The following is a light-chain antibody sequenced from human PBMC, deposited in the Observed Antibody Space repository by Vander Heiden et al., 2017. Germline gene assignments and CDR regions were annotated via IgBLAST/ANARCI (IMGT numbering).Light chain of an antibody. CDR2: AAS. Sequence: DIDATQAPSSLSASVGDRVTITCQASQDINKYLNWYQQKLGKAPKVLIYAASNLESGVPSRFSGSGLGTEYTLTISSLQPEDIATYYCQQTASTPYTFGRGTKLEIK. J-gene: IGKJ2*01. V-gene: IGKV1-39*01. CDR3: QQTASTPYT. CDR1: QDINKY.